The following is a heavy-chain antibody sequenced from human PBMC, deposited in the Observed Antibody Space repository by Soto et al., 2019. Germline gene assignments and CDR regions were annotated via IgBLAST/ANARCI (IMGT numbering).Heavy chain of an antibody. V-gene: IGHV1-18*01. CDR3: VRDKGDGSGSYYGY. CDR2: ISAYNGNT. Sequence: QVQLVQSGAEVKKPGASVKVSCKASGYTFTSYGINWVRQAPGQGLEWMGWISAYNGNTNYAQKVQGRVTMTTDTATRTAYMELRSLISDGTAGYYFVRDKGDGSGSYYGYWGQGTLVTVSS. J-gene: IGHJ4*02. CDR1: GYTFTSYG. D-gene: IGHD3-10*01.